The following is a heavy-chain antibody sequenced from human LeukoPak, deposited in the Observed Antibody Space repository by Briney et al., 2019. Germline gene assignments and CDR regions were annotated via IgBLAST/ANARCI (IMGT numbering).Heavy chain of an antibody. CDR1: GGSISSSSYY. CDR2: IYYSGST. D-gene: IGHD3-22*01. Sequence: TSETLSLTCTVSGGSISSSSYYWGWIRQPPGKGLEWIGSIYYSGSTYYNPSLKSRVTISVDTSKNQFSLKLRFVTAADTAVYYCARGSYYYYYDSSGYEGTGFDYWGQGTLVTVSS. V-gene: IGHV4-39*07. J-gene: IGHJ4*02. CDR3: ARGSYYYYYDSSGYEGTGFDY.